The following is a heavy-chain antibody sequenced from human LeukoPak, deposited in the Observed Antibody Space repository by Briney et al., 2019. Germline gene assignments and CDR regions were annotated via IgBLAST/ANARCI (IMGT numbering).Heavy chain of an antibody. V-gene: IGHV3-53*01. CDR2: NCIDGST. CDR1: VFSVRSNY. Sequence: PGRSLSLSCAVSVFSVRSNYTRGFRPAPGRGLECALVNCIDGSTYYADSVKGRFIISNDIPKNTLYLQMNNLGADDAAFYCCARESGDAAGDFWGRGALVTVSS. CDR3: ARESGDAAGDF. J-gene: IGHJ4*02. D-gene: IGHD5-12*01.